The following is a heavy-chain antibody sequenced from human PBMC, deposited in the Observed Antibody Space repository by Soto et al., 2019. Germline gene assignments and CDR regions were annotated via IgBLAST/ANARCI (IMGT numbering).Heavy chain of an antibody. CDR2: INHSGST. D-gene: IGHD5-18*01. Sequence: SEIMSITCTVSGGSISSSSYYWGSNRQPPGKGLEWIGEINHSGSTNYNPSLKSRVTISLDTSKNPFSLKLSSVTAADTAVYYCARSYGRNFDYWGQGTLVTVSS. V-gene: IGHV4-39*07. CDR1: GGSISSSSYY. J-gene: IGHJ4*02. CDR3: ARSYGRNFDY.